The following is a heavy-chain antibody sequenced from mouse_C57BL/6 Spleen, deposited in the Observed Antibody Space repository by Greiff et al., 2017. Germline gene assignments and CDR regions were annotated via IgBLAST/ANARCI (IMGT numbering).Heavy chain of an antibody. V-gene: IGHV1-85*01. CDR1: GYTFTSYD. CDR2: IYPRDGST. J-gene: IGHJ4*01. D-gene: IGHD2-4*01. Sequence: QVQLQQSGPELVKPGASVKLSCKASGYTFTSYDINWVKQRPGQGLEWIGWIYPRDGSTKYNEKFKGKATLTVDTSSSTAYMELHSLTSEDSAVYFCARWDDYDGYYAMDYWGQGTSVTVSS. CDR3: ARWDDYDGYYAMDY.